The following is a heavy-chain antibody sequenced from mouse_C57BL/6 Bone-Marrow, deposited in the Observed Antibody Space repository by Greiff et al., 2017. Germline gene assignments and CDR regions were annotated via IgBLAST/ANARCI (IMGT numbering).Heavy chain of an antibody. CDR3: ARTAIVTEKYYFDY. V-gene: IGHV1-19*01. CDR1: GYTFTDYY. D-gene: IGHD2-5*01. Sequence: VQLKQSGPVLVKPGASVKMSCKASGYTFTDYYMNWVKQSHGKSLEWIGVINPYNGGTSYNQKFKGKATLTVDKSYSTAYMELNSLNSEDSAVYYCARTAIVTEKYYFDYWGQGTTLTVTS. J-gene: IGHJ2*01. CDR2: INPYNGGT.